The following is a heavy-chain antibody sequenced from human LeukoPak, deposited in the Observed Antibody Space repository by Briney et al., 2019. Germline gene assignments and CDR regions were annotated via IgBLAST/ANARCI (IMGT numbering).Heavy chain of an antibody. CDR1: GESFSGYY. V-gene: IGHV4-34*01. Sequence: SEALSLTCAVYGESFSGYYWSWIRQPPGKGLEWIGEINHRGSTNYNPSLKSRVTISVDTPKNQFSAKRSSVTAEDTAVYYCARVVWDIVVVPAAIAAFDIWGQGTMVTVSS. D-gene: IGHD2-2*02. J-gene: IGHJ3*02. CDR2: INHRGST. CDR3: ARVVWDIVVVPAAIAAFDI.